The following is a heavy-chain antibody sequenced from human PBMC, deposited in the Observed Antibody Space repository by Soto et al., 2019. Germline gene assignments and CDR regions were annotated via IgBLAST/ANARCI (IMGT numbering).Heavy chain of an antibody. CDR1: GYTFTTYG. CDR3: ARVFFRLFAFDI. J-gene: IGHJ3*02. D-gene: IGHD3-22*01. CDR2: ISAYDGNT. V-gene: IGHV1-18*01. Sequence: QVQLVQSGGEVKKPGASVKVSCKASGYTFTTYGISWVRQAPGQGLEWMGWISAYDGNTSYAQKLQGRVTMTTDTSTSTAYMELRSLRSDDTAVYYCARVFFRLFAFDIWGQGTMVTVSS.